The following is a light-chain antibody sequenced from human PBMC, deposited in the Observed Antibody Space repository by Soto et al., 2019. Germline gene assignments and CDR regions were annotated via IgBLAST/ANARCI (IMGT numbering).Light chain of an antibody. CDR2: DVS. J-gene: IGLJ1*01. CDR3: CSYAGSYAYV. Sequence: QSALTQPRSVSGSPGQSVTISCTGTSSDVDDYNYVSWYQQHPGKAPKLMIYDVSKRPSGVPDRFSGSKSGNTASLTISGLQAEDEADYYCCSYAGSYAYVFGTGTKLTV. CDR1: SSDVDDYNY. V-gene: IGLV2-11*01.